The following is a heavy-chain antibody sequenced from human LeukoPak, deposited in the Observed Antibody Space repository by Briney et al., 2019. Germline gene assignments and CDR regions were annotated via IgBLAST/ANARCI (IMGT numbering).Heavy chain of an antibody. D-gene: IGHD3-22*01. CDR3: AKSTKYYYDRSLDY. CDR1: GFTFSSYA. V-gene: IGHV3-23*01. CDR2: ISGSGGST. J-gene: IGHJ4*02. Sequence: GGSLRLSCAASGFTFSSYAMSWVRQAPGKGLEWVSAISGSGGSTYYADSVKGRFTISRDNSKNTLYLQMNSLRAEDTAVYYCAKSTKYYYDRSLDYWGQGTLVTVSS.